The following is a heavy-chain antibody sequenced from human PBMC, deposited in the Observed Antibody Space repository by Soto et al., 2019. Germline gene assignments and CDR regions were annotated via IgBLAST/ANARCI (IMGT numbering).Heavy chain of an antibody. Sequence: ASVKISSKASGYDFSEYGISWLQQAPGQRHERTGWISAYNGNTKYAQNFQGRATLTTDTSTSTAHMEMKNLRSDDTAMYSCAMETGSIEWSFYWF. J-gene: IGHJ5*01. CDR2: ISAYNGNT. D-gene: IGHD3-10*01. V-gene: IGHV1-18*01. CDR1: GYDFSEYG. CDR3: AMETGSIEWSFYWF.